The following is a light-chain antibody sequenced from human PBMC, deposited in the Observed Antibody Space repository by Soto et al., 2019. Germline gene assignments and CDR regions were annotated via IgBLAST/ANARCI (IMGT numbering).Light chain of an antibody. V-gene: IGLV1-40*01. CDR2: GST. J-gene: IGLJ1*01. CDR1: SSNIGAGYD. Sequence: QSVLTQPPSVSGAPGQRVTISCTGSSSNIGAGYDVHWYQQLPRPAPKLLIYGSTNRPSGVPDRFAGSKSGTSASLAITGLQAEDEAYYCCQSYDSSLSGYVFGTGTKLTVL. CDR3: QSYDSSLSGYV.